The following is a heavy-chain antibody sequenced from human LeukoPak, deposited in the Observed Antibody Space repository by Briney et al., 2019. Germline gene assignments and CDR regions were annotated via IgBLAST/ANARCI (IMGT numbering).Heavy chain of an antibody. CDR2: INHSGST. CDR3: ARGLSSGGNSGGGFDY. Sequence: SETLSLTCAVYGGSFSGYYWSWIRQPPGKGLEWIGEINHSGSTNYNPSLKSRVTISVDTSKNQFSLKLSSVTAADMAVYYCARGLSSGGNSGGGFDYWGQGTLVTVSS. V-gene: IGHV4-34*01. J-gene: IGHJ4*02. D-gene: IGHD4-23*01. CDR1: GGSFSGYY.